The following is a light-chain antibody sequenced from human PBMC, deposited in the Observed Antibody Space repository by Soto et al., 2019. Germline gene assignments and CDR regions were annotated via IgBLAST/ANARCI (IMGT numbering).Light chain of an antibody. CDR1: SSDVGSYNY. CDR2: DVT. J-gene: IGLJ2*01. V-gene: IGLV2-14*01. Sequence: QSALTQPASVSGSPGQSITISCTGTSSDVGSYNYVSWYQQHPGKAPKLMIYDVTSRPSGVSNRFSGSKSGHTASLTISGLQAEDEADYYCSSCTSTSTLGVLFGGGTKLTVL. CDR3: SSCTSTSTLGVL.